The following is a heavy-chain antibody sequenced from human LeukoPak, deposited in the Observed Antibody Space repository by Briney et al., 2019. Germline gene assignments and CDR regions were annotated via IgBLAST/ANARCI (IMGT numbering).Heavy chain of an antibody. D-gene: IGHD2-15*01. J-gene: IGHJ3*02. CDR1: GFTFSDTW. CDR2: IRGDGSDT. Sequence: PGGSLRLSCAASGFTFSDTWMHWVHQAPGKGLVCVSRIRGDGSDTRYAESVKGRFTISRDNAKNTLYLQMNSLRAEDTAVYYCARELTYCSGGNCYSDAFDIWGQGTRVTVSS. V-gene: IGHV3-74*01. CDR3: ARELTYCSGGNCYSDAFDI.